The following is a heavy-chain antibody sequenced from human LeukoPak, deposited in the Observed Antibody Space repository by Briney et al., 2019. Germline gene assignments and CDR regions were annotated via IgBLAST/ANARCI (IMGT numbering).Heavy chain of an antibody. D-gene: IGHD2-15*01. Sequence: SETLSHTCSVSGGYLSCISQELAWVGPPPGTGLDWVGSINYRGGIYYNPSLTSRVTISVDKSTIQLSLKLYSLTAADTALYSCARLYPRPEEYCSGFSCYYDGFDVWGQETMVTVSS. CDR1: GGYLSCISQE. CDR3: ARLYPRPEEYCSGFSCYYDGFDV. J-gene: IGHJ3*01. CDR2: INYRGGI. V-gene: IGHV4-39*01.